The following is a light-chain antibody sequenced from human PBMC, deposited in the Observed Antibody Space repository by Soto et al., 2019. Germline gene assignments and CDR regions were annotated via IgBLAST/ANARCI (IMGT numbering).Light chain of an antibody. J-gene: IGKJ1*01. Sequence: DIQMTQSPSTLSGSVGDRVTIICRASQTISSWLAWYQQKPGKAPKILIYKASTLKSGVPSRFSGSGSGTEFTLTISSRQPDDFATYYCQHYNRYSETFGQGTKVDI. V-gene: IGKV1-5*03. CDR2: KAS. CDR3: QHYNRYSET. CDR1: QTISSW.